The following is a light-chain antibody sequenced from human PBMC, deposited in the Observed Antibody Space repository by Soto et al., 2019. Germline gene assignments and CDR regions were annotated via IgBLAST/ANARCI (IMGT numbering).Light chain of an antibody. Sequence: LAQPASVSGSPGQSITISCTGTSSDVGAYNSVSWYQQHPHKAPQVIIYKGTQRPSGVSNRFSGSTSGNAASLTISGLQADDEADYFCCSSAPESTYVFGNGTKVTVL. J-gene: IGLJ1*01. V-gene: IGLV2-23*01. CDR1: SSDVGAYNS. CDR3: CSSAPESTYV. CDR2: KGT.